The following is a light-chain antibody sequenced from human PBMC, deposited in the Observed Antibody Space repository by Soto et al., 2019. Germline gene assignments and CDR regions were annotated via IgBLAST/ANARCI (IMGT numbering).Light chain of an antibody. V-gene: IGLV2-14*01. Sequence: QSVLTQPASVSGSPGQSITISCTGTSSDVGGYNYDSWYQQHPGKAPKLVIYEVSNRPSGVSNRFSGSKSGNAASLTISGLQAEDEADYYCISYTSSDTLVFGTGTKLTVL. CDR3: ISYTSSDTLV. CDR2: EVS. CDR1: SSDVGGYNY. J-gene: IGLJ1*01.